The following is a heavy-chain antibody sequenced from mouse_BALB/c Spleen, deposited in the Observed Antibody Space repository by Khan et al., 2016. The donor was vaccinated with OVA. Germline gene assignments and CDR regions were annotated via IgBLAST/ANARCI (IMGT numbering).Heavy chain of an antibody. D-gene: IGHD4-1*01. Sequence: EVQGVESGGDLVKPGGSLKLSCAASGFTFSSYGMSWVRQTPDKRLEWVATISSAGDYTYYPDNVKGRFTISRDNAKNTLYLQMSSLKSEDTAMFYGASHLTGSFAYWGQGTLVTVSA. CDR2: ISSAGDYT. CDR1: GFTFSSYG. CDR3: ASHLTGSFAY. J-gene: IGHJ3*01. V-gene: IGHV5-6*01.